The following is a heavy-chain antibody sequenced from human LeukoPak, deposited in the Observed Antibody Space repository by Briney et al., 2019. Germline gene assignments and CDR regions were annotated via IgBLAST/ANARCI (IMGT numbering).Heavy chain of an antibody. J-gene: IGHJ5*02. Sequence: SETLSLTCTVSGGSFSSDYGSWIRQPAGKGLEWIGRIFTSGSTSYNPSLKSRVTMSLDTSKNQFSLKLSSVTAADTAVYFCSRGGANDLWGQGTLVTVSS. CDR2: IFTSGST. CDR3: SRGGANDL. D-gene: IGHD4/OR15-4a*01. V-gene: IGHV4-4*07. CDR1: GGSFSSDY.